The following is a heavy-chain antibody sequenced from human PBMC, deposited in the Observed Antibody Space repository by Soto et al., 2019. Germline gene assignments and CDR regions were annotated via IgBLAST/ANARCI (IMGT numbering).Heavy chain of an antibody. CDR2: ISGSDGRT. Sequence: EVQVVESGGGLVQPGGSLRLSCAASGFSFRSYAMSWVRQAPGKGLGWVSAISGSDGRTYYADSVKGRFTISRDNSKNTLYLQMNSLRAEDTAVYYCAKFYDYGDRNYWYFDLWGRGTLVTVSS. CDR1: GFSFRSYA. J-gene: IGHJ2*01. V-gene: IGHV3-23*04. D-gene: IGHD4-17*01. CDR3: AKFYDYGDRNYWYFDL.